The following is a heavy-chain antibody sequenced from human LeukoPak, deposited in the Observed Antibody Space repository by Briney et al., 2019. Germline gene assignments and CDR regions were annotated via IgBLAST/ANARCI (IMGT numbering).Heavy chain of an antibody. CDR1: GFTFSSYV. J-gene: IGHJ4*02. V-gene: IGHV3-23*01. CDR2: ISGSGGST. CDR3: AKVGRSRLGELSLYPYYFDY. Sequence: GGSLRLSCAASGFTFSSYVMSWVRQAPGKGLEWVSAISGSGGSTYYADSVKGRFTISRDNSKNTLYLQMNSLRAEDTAVYYCAKVGRSRLGELSLYPYYFDYWGQGTLVTVSS. D-gene: IGHD3-16*02.